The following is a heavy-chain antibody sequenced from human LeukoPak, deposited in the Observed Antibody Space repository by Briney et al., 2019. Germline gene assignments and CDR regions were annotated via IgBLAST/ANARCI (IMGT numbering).Heavy chain of an antibody. D-gene: IGHD6-13*01. Sequence: ASVKVSCKASGYTFTGYNIHWVRQAPGQGLEWMGRINPNSGGTNYAQKFRGRVTMTRDTSINTAYMEVSRLRSDDTAVYYCARDHLAAAGSGGWGQGTLVTVFS. CDR2: INPNSGGT. J-gene: IGHJ4*02. V-gene: IGHV1-2*06. CDR3: ARDHLAAAGSGG. CDR1: GYTFTGYN.